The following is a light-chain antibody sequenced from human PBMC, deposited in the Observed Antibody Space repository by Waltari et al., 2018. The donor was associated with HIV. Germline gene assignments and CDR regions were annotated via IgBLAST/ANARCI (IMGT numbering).Light chain of an antibody. CDR2: DAS. V-gene: IGKV3-11*01. CDR3: QQRTNWPPHN. J-gene: IGKJ2*01. CDR1: RSVGSY. Sequence: EIVLTQSPATLSLSPGERATLSCRASRSVGSYLAWYQQRTGQAPRLLIYDASNRATGIPARFSGSGSGTEFTLTISSLEPEDFAVYYCQQRTNWPPHNFGQGTKLEIK.